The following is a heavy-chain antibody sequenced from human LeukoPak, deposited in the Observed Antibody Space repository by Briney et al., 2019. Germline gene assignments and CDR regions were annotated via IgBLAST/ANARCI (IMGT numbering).Heavy chain of an antibody. CDR2: IYTSGST. CDR3: ARVDYGDYVAENWFDP. V-gene: IGHV4-61*05. CDR1: GGSISSSSYY. J-gene: IGHJ5*02. D-gene: IGHD4-17*01. Sequence: PSETLSLTCTVSGGSISSSSYYWGWIRQPPGKGLEWIGRIYTSGSTSYNPSLKSRVTMSVDTSKNQFSLKLSSVTAADTAVYYCARVDYGDYVAENWFDPWGQGTLVTVSS.